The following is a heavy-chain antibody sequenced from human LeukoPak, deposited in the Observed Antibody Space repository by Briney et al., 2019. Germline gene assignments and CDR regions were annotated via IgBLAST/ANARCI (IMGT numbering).Heavy chain of an antibody. D-gene: IGHD3-22*01. CDR2: TYYSGST. J-gene: IGHJ5*02. CDR3: ARDNGYDSSGYYTNWFDP. V-gene: IGHV4-59*01. CDR1: GGSISSYY. Sequence: SETLSLTCTVSGGSISSYYWSWIRQPPGKGLEWIGYTYYSGSTNYNPSLKSRVTISVDTSKNQFSLKLSSVTAADTAVYYCARDNGYDSSGYYTNWFDPWGQGTLVTVSS.